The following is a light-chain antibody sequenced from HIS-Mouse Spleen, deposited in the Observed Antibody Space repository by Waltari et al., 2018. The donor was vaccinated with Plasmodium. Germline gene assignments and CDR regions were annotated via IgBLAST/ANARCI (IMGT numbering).Light chain of an antibody. V-gene: IGKV3-20*01. J-gene: IGKJ5*01. Sequence: EIVLTQSPGTLSLSPGERATLSCRASQSVSSSYLAGYQQKPGQAPRLLILGASSRATGIPDRFSGSGSGTDFTLTISRLESEDFAVYYCQQYGSSPITFGQGTRLEIK. CDR2: GAS. CDR1: QSVSSSY. CDR3: QQYGSSPIT.